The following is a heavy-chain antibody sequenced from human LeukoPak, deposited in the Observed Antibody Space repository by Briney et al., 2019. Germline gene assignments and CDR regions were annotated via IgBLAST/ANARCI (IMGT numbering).Heavy chain of an antibody. Sequence: PGRSLRLSCAASGFTFDDYAMHWVRQAPGKGLEWVSGISWNSGSMGYADSVKGRFTISRDNAKNSLYLQMNSLRAEDTALYYCAKGGSRYSSSWVDYWGQGTLVTVSS. D-gene: IGHD6-13*01. CDR1: GFTFDDYA. CDR2: ISWNSGSM. J-gene: IGHJ4*02. V-gene: IGHV3-9*01. CDR3: AKGGSRYSSSWVDY.